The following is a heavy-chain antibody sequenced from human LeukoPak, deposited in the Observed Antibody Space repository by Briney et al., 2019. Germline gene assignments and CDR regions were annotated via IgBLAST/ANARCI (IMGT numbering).Heavy chain of an antibody. CDR1: GFTVSSNY. Sequence: GGSLRLSCAASGFTVSSNYMSWVRQAPGKGLEWVSSISSSSSYIYYADSVKGRFTISRDNAKNSLYLQMNSLRAEDTAVYYCARDRNGLLWFGELSPDYYYYYGMDVWGQGTTVTVSS. CDR2: ISSSSSYI. CDR3: ARDRNGLLWFGELSPDYYYYYGMDV. D-gene: IGHD3-10*01. J-gene: IGHJ6*02. V-gene: IGHV3-21*01.